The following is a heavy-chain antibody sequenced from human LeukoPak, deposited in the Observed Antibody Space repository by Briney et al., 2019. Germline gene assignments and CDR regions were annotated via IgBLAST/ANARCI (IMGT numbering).Heavy chain of an antibody. CDR3: ARAPYYYDSSGSYFQH. J-gene: IGHJ1*01. D-gene: IGHD3-22*01. CDR2: INHSGST. V-gene: IGHV4-34*01. CDR1: GGSFSGYY. Sequence: SETLSLTCAVYGGSFSGYYWSWIRQPPGKGLEWIGEINHSGSTNYNPSLKSRVTISVDTSKNQFSLKLSSVTAADTAVYYCARAPYYYDSSGSYFQHWGQGTLVTVSS.